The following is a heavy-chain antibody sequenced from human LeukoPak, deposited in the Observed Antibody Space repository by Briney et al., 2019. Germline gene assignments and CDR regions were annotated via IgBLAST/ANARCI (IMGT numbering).Heavy chain of an antibody. CDR2: IYYSGST. Sequence: SETLSLTCTVSGGSISSSSYYWGWIRQPPGKGLEWIGYIYYSGSTNYNPSLKSRVTISVDTSKNQFSLKLSSVTAADTAVYYCARLRWAAAGPQLDYWGQGTLVTVSS. CDR1: GGSISSSSYY. CDR3: ARLRWAAAGPQLDY. D-gene: IGHD6-13*01. J-gene: IGHJ4*02. V-gene: IGHV4-61*05.